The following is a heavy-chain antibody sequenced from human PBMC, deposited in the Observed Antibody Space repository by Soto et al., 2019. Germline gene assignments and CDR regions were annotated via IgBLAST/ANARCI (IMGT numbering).Heavy chain of an antibody. CDR3: VRNSVGGGISMTFGGVISAFDI. Sequence: QVQLVQSGAEVKKPGASVKVSCKASGYTFTSYGISWVRQAPGQGLEWMGWISAYNGNTNYAQKLQGRVTMTTDTCRSTAYMELGRLRSDDTAVYFCVRNSVGGGISMTFGGVISAFDIWGQGTMVTVSS. J-gene: IGHJ3*02. CDR1: GYTFTSYG. V-gene: IGHV1-18*01. CDR2: ISAYNGNT. D-gene: IGHD3-16*02.